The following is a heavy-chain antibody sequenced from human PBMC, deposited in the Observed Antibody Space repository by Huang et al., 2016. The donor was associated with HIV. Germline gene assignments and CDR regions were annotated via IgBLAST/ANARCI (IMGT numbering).Heavy chain of an antibody. CDR2: FAPEHGET. J-gene: IGHJ3*02. D-gene: IGHD3-10*01. V-gene: IGHV1-24*01. CDR3: AAGYDTYYDI. CDR1: GYTRTELS. Sequence: QVQLVQSGAEVKKPGVSVKVSCKVSGYTRTELSIHWVRQAPGKGLEWVGGFAPEHGETIYEQHFQGRVTMTEDTSTDTAYMELHSLRPEDTAVYYCAAGYDTYYDIWGQGTMVIASS.